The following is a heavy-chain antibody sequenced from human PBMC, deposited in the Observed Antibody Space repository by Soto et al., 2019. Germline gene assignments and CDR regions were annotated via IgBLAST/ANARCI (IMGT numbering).Heavy chain of an antibody. V-gene: IGHV4-31*03. CDR3: ARYYDILPGPIGS. Sequence: SETLSLTCTVSGGSISSGGYYWSWIRQHPGKGLEWIGYIYYSGSTYYNPSLKSRVTISVDTSKNQFSLKLSSVTAADTAVYYCARYYDILPGPIGSWGPGTLVTVSS. CDR2: IYYSGST. D-gene: IGHD3-9*01. J-gene: IGHJ5*01. CDR1: GGSISSGGYY.